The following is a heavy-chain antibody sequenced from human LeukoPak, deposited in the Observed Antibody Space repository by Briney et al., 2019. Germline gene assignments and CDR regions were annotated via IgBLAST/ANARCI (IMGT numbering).Heavy chain of an antibody. V-gene: IGHV1-2*06. Sequence: ASVKVSCKASGGTFSSYAISWVRQAPGQGPEWMGRIIPNSGDTNYAQKFRGRVTMTRDTSINTVYMELNSLESDDTAVYYCARDLSYYDSSGIDDYWGQGTLVTVSS. J-gene: IGHJ4*02. CDR3: ARDLSYYDSSGIDDY. CDR1: GGTFSSYA. D-gene: IGHD3-22*01. CDR2: IIPNSGDT.